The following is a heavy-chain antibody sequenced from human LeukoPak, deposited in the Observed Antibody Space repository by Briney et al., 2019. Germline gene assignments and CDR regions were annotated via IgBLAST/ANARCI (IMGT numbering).Heavy chain of an antibody. V-gene: IGHV3-21*01. J-gene: IGHJ6*03. Sequence: GGSLRLSCAASGFTFSSYSMNWVRQAPGKGLEWISSISSSSSYIYYADSVKGRFTISRDNAKNSLYLQMNSLRAEDTAVYYCARVFEVLIGQSLCSGGSCYEASMDVWGKGTTVSVSS. CDR3: ARVFEVLIGQSLCSGGSCYEASMDV. D-gene: IGHD2-15*01. CDR1: GFTFSSYS. CDR2: ISSSSSYI.